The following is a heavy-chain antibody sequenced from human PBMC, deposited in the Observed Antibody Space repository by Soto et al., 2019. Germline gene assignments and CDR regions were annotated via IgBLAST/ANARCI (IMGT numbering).Heavy chain of an antibody. CDR1: GFRFSSYG. CDR2: IWYDGSNK. V-gene: IGHV3-33*01. J-gene: IGHJ4*02. D-gene: IGHD1-26*01. Sequence: HPGGSLRLSCAASGFRFSSYGMHWVRQAPGKGLEWVAVIWYDGSNKYYADSVKGRFTISRDNSKNTLYLQMNSLRAEDTAVYYCARGPTLLWGGATADPSTDYWGQGTLVTVSS. CDR3: ARGPTLLWGGATADPSTDY.